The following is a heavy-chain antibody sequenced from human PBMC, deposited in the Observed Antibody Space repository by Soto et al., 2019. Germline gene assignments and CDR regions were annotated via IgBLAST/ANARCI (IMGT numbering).Heavy chain of an antibody. CDR2: INHSGCT. V-gene: IGHV4-34*01. Sequence: QVQLQQWGAGLLKPSETLSLTCAVYGGSFSAYYWSWIRQPPGKGLEWIGEINHSGCTNYNPSLKSRVTISVDTSKNQFSLKLSSVTAADTAVYYCARGQSSLLLDCWGQGILVTVSS. D-gene: IGHD2-8*02. CDR3: ARGQSSLLLDC. CDR1: GGSFSAYY. J-gene: IGHJ4*02.